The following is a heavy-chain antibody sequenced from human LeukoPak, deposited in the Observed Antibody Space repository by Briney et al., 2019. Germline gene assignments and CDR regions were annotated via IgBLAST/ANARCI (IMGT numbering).Heavy chain of an antibody. CDR1: GGTFSSYA. V-gene: IGHV1-69*13. CDR2: IIPIFGTA. Sequence: SVKVSCKASGGTFSSYAISWVRQAPGQGLEWMGGIIPIFGTANYAQKFQGRVTITADESTSTAYMELSSLRSEDTAVYYCARVTAVAGTGWFDPWGQGTLVTVSS. J-gene: IGHJ5*02. D-gene: IGHD6-19*01. CDR3: ARVTAVAGTGWFDP.